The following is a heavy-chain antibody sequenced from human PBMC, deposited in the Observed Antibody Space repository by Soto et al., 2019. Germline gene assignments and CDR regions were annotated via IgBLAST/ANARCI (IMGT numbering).Heavy chain of an antibody. V-gene: IGHV3-74*01. CDR3: ARDRGYCSSTSCSQFGY. CDR2: INSDGSST. J-gene: IGHJ4*02. Sequence: PGGSLRLSCAASGFTFSSYAMSWVRQAPGKGLVWVSRINSDGSSTSYADSVKGRFTISRDNAKNTLYLQMNSLRAEDTAVYYCARDRGYCSSTSCSQFGYWGQGTLVTVSS. D-gene: IGHD2-2*01. CDR1: GFTFSSYA.